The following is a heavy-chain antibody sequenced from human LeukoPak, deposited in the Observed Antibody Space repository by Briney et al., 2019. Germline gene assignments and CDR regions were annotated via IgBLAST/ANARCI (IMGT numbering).Heavy chain of an antibody. CDR1: GGSVSSGNYY. CDR3: ARSNYYASEGRFDP. D-gene: IGHD3-10*01. V-gene: IGHV4-31*03. CDR2: IYYSGST. Sequence: SETLSLTCTVSGGSVSSGNYYWNWIRQHPGKSLEWIGYIYYSGSTSYNPSLRSRVTISVTSKNQFFLKMTSVTAADTAVYYCARSNYYASEGRFDPWGQGTLVTVSS. J-gene: IGHJ5*02.